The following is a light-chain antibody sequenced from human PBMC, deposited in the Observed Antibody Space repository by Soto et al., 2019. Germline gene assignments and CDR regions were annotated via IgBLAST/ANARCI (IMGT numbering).Light chain of an antibody. CDR2: DAS. CDR3: QQCGSTGT. J-gene: IGKJ1*01. Sequence: DILLTQSPSTLSSSVGERATLSCRASQSVSSSLAWYQQKPGKAPRLLIYDASNWATGVPSRFSGSGSGTDFTFTISRLEPEDIAVYYCQQCGSTGTFGQGTKVDIK. V-gene: IGKV3D-11*03. CDR1: QSVSSS.